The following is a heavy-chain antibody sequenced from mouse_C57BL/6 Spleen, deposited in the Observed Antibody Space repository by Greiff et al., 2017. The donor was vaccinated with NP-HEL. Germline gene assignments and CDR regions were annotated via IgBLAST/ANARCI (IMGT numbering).Heavy chain of an antibody. CDR2: INPNNGGT. V-gene: IGHV1-22*01. CDR1: GYTFTDYN. D-gene: IGHD2-2*01. J-gene: IGHJ4*01. CDR3: APLLWLRRGSQDYAMDY. Sequence: EVQLQQSGPELVKPGASVKMSCKASGYTFTDYNMHWVKQSHGKSLEWIGYINPNNGGTSYNQKFKGKATLTVNKSSSTAYMELRSLTSEDSAVYYCAPLLWLRRGSQDYAMDYWGQGTSVTVSS.